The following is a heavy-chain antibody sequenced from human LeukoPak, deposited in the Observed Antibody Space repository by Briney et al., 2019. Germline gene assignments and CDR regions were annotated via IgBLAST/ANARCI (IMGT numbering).Heavy chain of an antibody. D-gene: IGHD3-9*01. CDR3: ARLYYDILTVYYYYYMDV. CDR2: ISAYNGNT. CDR1: GYTLTSYG. J-gene: IGHJ6*03. Sequence: GASVKVSCKASGYTLTSYGISWVRQAPGQGLEWMGWISAYNGNTNYAQKLQGRVTMTTDTSTSTAYMELRSLRSDDTAVYYCARLYYDILTVYYYYYMDVWGKGTTVTVSS. V-gene: IGHV1-18*01.